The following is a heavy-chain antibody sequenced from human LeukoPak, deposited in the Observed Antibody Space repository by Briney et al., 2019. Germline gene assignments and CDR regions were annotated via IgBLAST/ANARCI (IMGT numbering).Heavy chain of an antibody. V-gene: IGHV3-48*04. J-gene: IGHJ4*02. D-gene: IGHD3-10*01. CDR1: GFTFSSYS. CDR3: ASSLLGVWFGETYFDY. Sequence: GGSLRLSCAASGFTFSSYSMNWVRQAPGKGLEWVSYISSSSSTIYYADSVKGRFTISRDNAKNSLYLQMNSLRAEDTAVYYCASSLLGVWFGETYFDYWGQGTLVTASS. CDR2: ISSSSSTI.